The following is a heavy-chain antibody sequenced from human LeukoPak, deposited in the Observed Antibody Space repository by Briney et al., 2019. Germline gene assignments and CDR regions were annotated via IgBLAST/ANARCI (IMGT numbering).Heavy chain of an antibody. V-gene: IGHV1-46*01. J-gene: IGHJ4*02. CDR3: AKGEISYGSGSPHFDY. Sequence: ASVKVSCKASGYTFSRYYMHWVRQAPGQGLEWMGIINPSGGSTSYAQKFQGRVTMTRDMSTSTVYMELSSLRSEDTAVYFCAKGEISYGSGSPHFDYWAQGTLVTVSS. D-gene: IGHD3-10*01. CDR2: INPSGGST. CDR1: GYTFSRYY.